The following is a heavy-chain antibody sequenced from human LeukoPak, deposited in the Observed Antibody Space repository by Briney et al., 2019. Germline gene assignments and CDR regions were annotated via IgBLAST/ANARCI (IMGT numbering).Heavy chain of an antibody. CDR3: ATGDGSSSVYYYMDV. Sequence: GGSLTLSCAASGFTFSSYAMSWVRQAPGKGLEWVSVVSGSGGSTKYADSVKGQFTISRDNSKNTLYLQMNSLRDEDPAVYHCATGDGSSSVYYYMDVWGTGNTVTVSS. V-gene: IGHV3-23*01. J-gene: IGHJ6*03. CDR2: VSGSGGST. D-gene: IGHD6-6*01. CDR1: GFTFSSYA.